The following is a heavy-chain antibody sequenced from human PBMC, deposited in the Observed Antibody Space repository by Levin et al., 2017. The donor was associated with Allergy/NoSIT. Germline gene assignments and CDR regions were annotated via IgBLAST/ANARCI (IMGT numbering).Heavy chain of an antibody. CDR3: ARLSRGAAAGFDY. V-gene: IGHV4-59*08. D-gene: IGHD6-13*01. CDR1: GGSISSYY. CDR2: IYSSGST. Sequence: SQTLSLTCTVSGGSISSYYWSWIRLPPGKGLEWIGYIYSSGSTNYYPSLKSRVTISVDTSKNQFSLKLSSVTAADTAVYYCARLSRGAAAGFDYWGQGTLVTVSS. J-gene: IGHJ4*02.